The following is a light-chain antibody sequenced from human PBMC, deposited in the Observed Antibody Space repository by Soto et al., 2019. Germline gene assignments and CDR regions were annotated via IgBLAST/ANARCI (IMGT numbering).Light chain of an antibody. Sequence: QSALTQPASVSGSPGQSITISCTGTSVDVGGYNFVSWYQQHPGKAPKLMLYNVYDRPSGISHRFSGSRSGNTASLTISGLQAEDEAHYYCNSYTSSSTLVFGGGTKLTVL. CDR2: NVY. J-gene: IGLJ2*01. V-gene: IGLV2-14*03. CDR3: NSYTSSSTLV. CDR1: SVDVGGYNF.